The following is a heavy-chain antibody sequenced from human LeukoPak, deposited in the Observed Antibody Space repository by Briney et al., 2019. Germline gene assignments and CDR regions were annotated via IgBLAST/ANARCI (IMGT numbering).Heavy chain of an antibody. CDR1: GFTFSSYA. CDR2: ISGSSGST. CDR3: AKGPVLLWFGDRRYFDY. V-gene: IGHV3-23*01. Sequence: PTGGSLRLSCAASGFTFSSYAMSWVRQAPGKGLEWVSAISGSSGSTYYADSVKGRFTISRDNSKNTLYLQMNSLRAEDTAIYYCAKGPVLLWFGDRRYFDYWGQGTLVTVSS. J-gene: IGHJ4*02. D-gene: IGHD3-10*01.